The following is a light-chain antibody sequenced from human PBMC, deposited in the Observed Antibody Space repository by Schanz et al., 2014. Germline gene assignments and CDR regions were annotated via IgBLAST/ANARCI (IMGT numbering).Light chain of an antibody. Sequence: QSVLTQPPSVSGAPGQRVTISCNGSSSNIGAGYDVHWYQQLPGTAPKLLIYGNSNRPSGVPDRFSGSKSGTSASLAITGLQAEDEGDYYCQSCDSSLSGSVFGGGTKLTVL. CDR2: GNS. J-gene: IGLJ2*01. CDR3: QSCDSSLSGSV. CDR1: SSNIGAGYD. V-gene: IGLV1-40*01.